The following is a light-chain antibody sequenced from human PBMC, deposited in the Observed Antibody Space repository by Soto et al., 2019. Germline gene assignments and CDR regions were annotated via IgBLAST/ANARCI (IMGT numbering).Light chain of an antibody. J-gene: IGKJ2*01. Sequence: EIVLTQSPGTLSLSPGDRATLSCRASQSVSSSFLAWYQQKPGQTPRLLIYAASSRATGIPDRFSGSGSETDFTLTINRLEPEDFAVYYCQQHRSSPPGYSFGQGTRLEIK. CDR3: QQHRSSPPGYS. V-gene: IGKV3-20*01. CDR1: QSVSSSF. CDR2: AAS.